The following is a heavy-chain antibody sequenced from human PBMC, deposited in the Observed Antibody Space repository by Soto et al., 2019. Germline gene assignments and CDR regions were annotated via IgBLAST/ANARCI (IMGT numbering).Heavy chain of an antibody. CDR3: ARGQRDGWYHDC. D-gene: IGHD6-19*01. CDR1: GYRFSDNA. Sequence: QVQLEQSGAEVKRPGASVKVSCRASGYRFSDNAIHWVRQAPGQRLEWMGWIGGGDGNTKYSQKFQGRVTMTTDTSSTVYIELRSLSPNATAVYSCARGQRDGWYHDCRGQGPLVSVSA. V-gene: IGHV1-3*01. CDR2: IGGGDGNT. J-gene: IGHJ4*02.